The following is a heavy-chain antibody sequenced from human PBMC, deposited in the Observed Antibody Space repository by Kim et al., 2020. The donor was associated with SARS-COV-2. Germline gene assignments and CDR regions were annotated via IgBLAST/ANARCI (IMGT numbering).Heavy chain of an antibody. V-gene: IGHV4-39*07. CDR1: GGSISSSSYY. CDR2: IYYSGST. J-gene: IGHJ4*02. Sequence: SETLSLTCTVSGGSISSSSYYWGWIRQPPGKGLEWIGCIYYSGSTYYNPSLKSRVTISVDTSKNQFSLKLSSVTAADTAVYYCARGRLRYFDYWGQGTLVTVSS. CDR3: ARGRLRYFDY. D-gene: IGHD3-9*01.